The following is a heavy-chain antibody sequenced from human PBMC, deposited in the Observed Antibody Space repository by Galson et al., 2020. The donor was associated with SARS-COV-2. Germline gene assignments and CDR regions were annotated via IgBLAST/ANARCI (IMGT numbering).Heavy chain of an antibody. J-gene: IGHJ2*01. D-gene: IGHD3-10*01. CDR2: IRSTTDGGTT. CDR1: GFTFSSAW. V-gene: IGHV3-15*05. CDR3: TTGSYL. Sequence: GGSLRLSCSASGFTFSSAWISWVRQAPGKGLEWVGRIRSTTDGGTTDYAAPVNGRFIISRDDSTDTLFLQMNSVITEDTAVYYCTTGSYLWGRGTLVSVSS.